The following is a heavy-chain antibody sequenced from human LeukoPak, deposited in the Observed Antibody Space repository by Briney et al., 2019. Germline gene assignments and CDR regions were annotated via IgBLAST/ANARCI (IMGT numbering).Heavy chain of an antibody. CDR2: ISSSSTYI. Sequence: PGGSLRLSCAASGFTFSSYTMNWVRQAPGKGLEWVSSISSSSTYIYYADSVEGRFAISRDNAENSLFLEMNSRRAEDTAVYYCARDLGTTMITSLGYWGQGTLVTVSS. J-gene: IGHJ4*02. D-gene: IGHD3-22*01. CDR1: GFTFSSYT. V-gene: IGHV3-21*01. CDR3: ARDLGTTMITSLGY.